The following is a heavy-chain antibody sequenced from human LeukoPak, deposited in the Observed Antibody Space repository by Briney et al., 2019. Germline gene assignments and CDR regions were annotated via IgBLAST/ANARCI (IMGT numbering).Heavy chain of an antibody. V-gene: IGHV1-18*01. J-gene: IGHJ4*02. CDR3: ARDGGIVVPAALDY. D-gene: IGHD2-2*01. Sequence: ASVKVSCKASGYTFTSYGISWVRQAPGQGLEWMGWISAYNGNTNYAQKLQGGVTMTTDTPTSTAYMELRSLRSEDTAVYYCARDGGIVVPAALDYWGQGTLVTVSS. CDR2: ISAYNGNT. CDR1: GYTFTSYG.